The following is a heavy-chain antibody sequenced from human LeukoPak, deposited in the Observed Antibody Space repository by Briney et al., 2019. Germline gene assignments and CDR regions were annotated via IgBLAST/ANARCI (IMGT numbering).Heavy chain of an antibody. Sequence: ASVKVSCKASGYTFTSYAMHWVRQAPGQRFEWMGWINAGNGNTKYSQKFQGRVTITRDTSASTAYMELRSLRSEDTAVYYCARGGIVVVVAATWDYGCQGTRVPVS. CDR3: ARGGIVVVVAATWDY. J-gene: IGHJ4*02. CDR1: GYTFTSYA. CDR2: INAGNGNT. D-gene: IGHD2-15*01. V-gene: IGHV1-3*01.